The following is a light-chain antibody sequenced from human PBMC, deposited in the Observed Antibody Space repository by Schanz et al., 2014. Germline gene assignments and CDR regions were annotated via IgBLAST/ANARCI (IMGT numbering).Light chain of an antibody. CDR2: NVN. V-gene: IGLV2-8*01. Sequence: QSALTQPPSASGSPGQSVTISCTGTSSDVGSYDYVSWYQQHPGTVPKPMIYNVNTRPAGVPDRFSGAKSGNTASLTVSGLQAEDEADYYCNSYTSSKTRVFGGGTKLTVL. J-gene: IGLJ2*01. CDR3: NSYTSSKTRV. CDR1: SSDVGSYDY.